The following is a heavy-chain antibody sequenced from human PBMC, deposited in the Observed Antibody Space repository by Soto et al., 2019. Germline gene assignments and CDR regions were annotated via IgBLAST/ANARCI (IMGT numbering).Heavy chain of an antibody. CDR1: GFTFDDYA. D-gene: IGHD6-19*01. Sequence: DVQLVESGGGLVQPGRSLRLSCAASGFTFDDYAMHWVRQAPGKGLEWVSGISWNSGSIGYADSVKGRFTISRDNAKNSLYLQMNSLRAEDTALYYCAKAGIAVAGTGTYYFDYWGQGTLVTVSS. CDR3: AKAGIAVAGTGTYYFDY. CDR2: ISWNSGSI. J-gene: IGHJ4*02. V-gene: IGHV3-9*01.